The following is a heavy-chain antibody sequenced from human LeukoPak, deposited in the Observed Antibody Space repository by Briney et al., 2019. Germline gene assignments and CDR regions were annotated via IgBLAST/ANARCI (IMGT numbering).Heavy chain of an antibody. Sequence: SETLSLTCTVSGGSVDSGTYYWNWIRQPPGKGLEWIGYMYHGGTTNYSPSLKSRVTISVDTSKNQFSLKLSSVTAADTAVYYCAGAPSYYDSSGVRIRFDLWGQGILVTVSS. CDR2: MYHGGTT. CDR3: AGAPSYYDSSGVRIRFDL. J-gene: IGHJ5*02. D-gene: IGHD3-22*01. CDR1: GGSVDSGTYY. V-gene: IGHV4-61*01.